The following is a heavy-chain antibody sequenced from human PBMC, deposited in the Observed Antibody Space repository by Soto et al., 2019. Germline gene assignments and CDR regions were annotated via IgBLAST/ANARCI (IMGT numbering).Heavy chain of an antibody. CDR3: ARDKGSKAWYSLFDF. D-gene: IGHD2-21*02. CDR2: ISAYNGNT. J-gene: IGHJ4*02. Sequence: AAVKVPCKYCVYRFTTYGSACVRPDPGQGLEWLGWISAYNGNTNYAQKFQGRVTMTTETSTNTAYMEVRSLRSDDTAVYYCARDKGSKAWYSLFDFWGQGTLVPVS. CDR1: VYRFTTYG. V-gene: IGHV1-18*01.